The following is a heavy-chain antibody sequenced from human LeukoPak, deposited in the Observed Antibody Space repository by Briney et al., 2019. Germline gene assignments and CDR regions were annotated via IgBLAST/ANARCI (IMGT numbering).Heavy chain of an antibody. Sequence: ASVKVSCKASGYTFTSYGISWVRQAPGQGLEWMGWMNPNSGNTGYAQKFQGRVTMTRNTSISTAYMELSSLRSEDTAVYYCARGPFDYWGQGTLVTVSS. CDR3: ARGPFDY. CDR2: MNPNSGNT. CDR1: GYTFTSYG. V-gene: IGHV1-8*02. J-gene: IGHJ4*02.